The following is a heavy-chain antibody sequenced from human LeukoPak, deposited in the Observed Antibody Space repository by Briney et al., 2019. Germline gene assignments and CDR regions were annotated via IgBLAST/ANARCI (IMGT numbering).Heavy chain of an antibody. J-gene: IGHJ5*02. CDR3: AIFDFLFGEIDNWFDP. CDR1: GYTFTGYY. CDR2: IYPGDSDT. D-gene: IGHD3-16*01. V-gene: IGHV5-51*01. Sequence: GASVKVSCKASGYTFTGYYMHWVRQMPGKGLEWMGIIYPGDSDTRYSPSFQGQVTISADKSISTAYLQWSSLKASDTAMYYCAIFDFLFGEIDNWFDPWGQGTQVTVSS.